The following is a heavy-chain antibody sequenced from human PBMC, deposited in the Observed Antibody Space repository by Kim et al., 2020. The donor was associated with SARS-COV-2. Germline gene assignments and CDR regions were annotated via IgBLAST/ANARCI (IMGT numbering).Heavy chain of an antibody. CDR3: ARQDYDRRGNPDY. D-gene: IGHD3-22*01. V-gene: IGHV4-39*01. Sequence: YTPSLTRRVTISVETSKNQFSLKLSSVTAAGTAVYYWARQDYDRRGNPDYWGQGTLVTVSS. J-gene: IGHJ4*02.